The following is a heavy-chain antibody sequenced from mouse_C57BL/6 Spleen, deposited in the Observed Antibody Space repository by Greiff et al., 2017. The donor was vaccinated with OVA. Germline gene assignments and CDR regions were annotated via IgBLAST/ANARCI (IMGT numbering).Heavy chain of an antibody. Sequence: EVKLMESGGDLVKPGGSLKLSCAASGFTFSSYGMSWVRQTPDKRLEWVATISSGGSYTYYPDSVKGRFTISRDNAKNTLYLHMSSLKSEDTAMYYCARAGFAYWGQGTLVTVSA. CDR2: ISSGGSYT. J-gene: IGHJ3*01. CDR1: GFTFSSYG. V-gene: IGHV5-6*01. CDR3: ARAGFAY.